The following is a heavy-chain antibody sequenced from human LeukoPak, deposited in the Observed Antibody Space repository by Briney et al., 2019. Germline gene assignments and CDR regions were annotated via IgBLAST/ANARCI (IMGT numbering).Heavy chain of an antibody. CDR1: GGSISSSSYY. CDR3: ARGAYCGGDCYPPNFDY. D-gene: IGHD2-21*01. V-gene: IGHV4-39*07. J-gene: IGHJ4*02. Sequence: SEALSLTCTVSGGSISSSSYYWGWIRQPPGKGLEWIGSIYSGSTYYNPSLKSRVTISVDRSKNQFSLKLSSVTAADTAVYYCARGAYCGGDCYPPNFDYWGQGTLVTVSS. CDR2: IYSGST.